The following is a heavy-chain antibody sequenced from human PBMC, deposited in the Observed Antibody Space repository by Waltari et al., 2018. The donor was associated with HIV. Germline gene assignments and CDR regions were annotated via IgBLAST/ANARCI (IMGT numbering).Heavy chain of an antibody. J-gene: IGHJ3*02. Sequence: QVQLQQWGAGLLKPSETLSLTCAVYGGSFSGYYWSWIRQPPGKGLEWIGEINHSGSTNYNPSLKSRVTISVDTSKNQFSLKLSSVTAADTAVYYCARAPITIFGVVIMAFDIWGQGTMVTVSS. V-gene: IGHV4-34*01. CDR2: INHSGST. D-gene: IGHD3-3*01. CDR3: ARAPITIFGVVIMAFDI. CDR1: GGSFSGYY.